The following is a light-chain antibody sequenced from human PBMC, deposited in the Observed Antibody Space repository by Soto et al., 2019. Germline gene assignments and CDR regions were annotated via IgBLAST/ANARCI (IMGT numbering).Light chain of an antibody. Sequence: QSALTQPASVSGSPGQSITISCTGTSSDVGGYNYVSWYQQRPGKAPKLMIFEVSNRPSGVSHRFSGSKSGNTASLTISGLQAEDEADYYCSSYTAPSTRVFGGGTKLTVL. V-gene: IGLV2-14*01. CDR1: SSDVGGYNY. CDR2: EVS. J-gene: IGLJ3*02. CDR3: SSYTAPSTRV.